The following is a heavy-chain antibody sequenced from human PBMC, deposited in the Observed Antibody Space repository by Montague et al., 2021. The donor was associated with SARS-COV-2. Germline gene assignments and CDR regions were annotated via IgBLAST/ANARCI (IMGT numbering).Heavy chain of an antibody. D-gene: IGHD2-15*01. V-gene: IGHV4-39*01. J-gene: IGHJ5*02. CDR1: GGSISSSRYY. CDR2: IYYSGST. Sequence: SETLSLTCTVSGGSISSSRYYWGWIRQPPGKGLEWIGSIYYSGSTYSNPSLKSRVTISVDTSKNQFSLKLSSATAAATAVYYCARQGAPLILEYWFDPWGQGTLVTVSS. CDR3: ARQGAPLILEYWFDP.